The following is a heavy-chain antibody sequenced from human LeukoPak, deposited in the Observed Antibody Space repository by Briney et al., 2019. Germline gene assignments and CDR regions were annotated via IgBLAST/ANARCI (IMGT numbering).Heavy chain of an antibody. CDR1: GGSISGSNYY. CDR3: ILGGKLDY. Sequence: SETLSLTCTVSGGSISGSNYYRGWIRQPPGKGLEWIGGIYHTGSTHYNPSLKSRVTISVDTSKNQLSLRLKSVTAADTAMYYCILGGKLDYWGQGILLTVSS. V-gene: IGHV4-39*01. CDR2: IYHTGST. J-gene: IGHJ4*02. D-gene: IGHD3-10*01.